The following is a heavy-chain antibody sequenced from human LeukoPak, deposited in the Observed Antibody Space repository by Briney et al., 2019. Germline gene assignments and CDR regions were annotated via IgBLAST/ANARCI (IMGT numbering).Heavy chain of an antibody. Sequence: GASVKVSCKASGYTFTGYYMHWLRQAPGQGLEWMGWINPNSGGTDYAQKFQGRVTMTRDTAITTACMELSRLRSDDTAVYYCARLSGSGSFYDYWGQGTLVTVSS. D-gene: IGHD3-10*01. CDR2: INPNSGGT. CDR1: GYTFTGYY. J-gene: IGHJ4*02. CDR3: ARLSGSGSFYDY. V-gene: IGHV1-2*02.